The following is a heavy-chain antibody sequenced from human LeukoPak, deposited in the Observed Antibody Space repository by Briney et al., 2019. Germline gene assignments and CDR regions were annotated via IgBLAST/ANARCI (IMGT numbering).Heavy chain of an antibody. J-gene: IGHJ4*02. CDR2: INPSGGST. CDR3: ATYTAGGEDY. CDR1: GYTFTSYY. D-gene: IGHD3-16*01. Sequence: GASVKVSCKASGYTFTSYYMHWVRQAPGQGLEWMGIINPSGGSTSYAQKFQGRVTMTRDTSTSTVYMELSSLRPEDTAVYYCATYTAGGEDYWGQGTLVTVSS. V-gene: IGHV1-46*01.